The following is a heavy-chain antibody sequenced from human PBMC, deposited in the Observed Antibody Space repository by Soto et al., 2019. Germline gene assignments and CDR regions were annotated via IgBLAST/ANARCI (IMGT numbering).Heavy chain of an antibody. CDR1: GGSISSGGYY. V-gene: IGHV4-31*03. Sequence: SETLSLTCTVSGGSISSGGYYWSWIRQHPGKGLEWIGYIYYSGSTYYNPSLKSRVTISVDTSKNQFSLKLSSVTAADTAVYYCAREWPPDYYYYGMDVWGQGTTVTVSS. CDR3: AREWPPDYYYYGMDV. J-gene: IGHJ6*02. CDR2: IYYSGST.